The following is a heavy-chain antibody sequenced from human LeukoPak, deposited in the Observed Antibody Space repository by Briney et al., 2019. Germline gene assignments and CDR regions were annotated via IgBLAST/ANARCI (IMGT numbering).Heavy chain of an antibody. Sequence: SGGSLRLSCAASGFTFDDYAMNWVRKVPGKGLEWVSGINWNGGSTGYADSVKGRFTISRDNAKNSLYLQMNSLRAEDTALYYCARAGYTYVSPMTDYWGQGTLVTVSS. CDR3: ARAGYTYVSPMTDY. CDR1: GFTFDDYA. D-gene: IGHD5-18*01. V-gene: IGHV3-20*04. J-gene: IGHJ4*02. CDR2: INWNGGST.